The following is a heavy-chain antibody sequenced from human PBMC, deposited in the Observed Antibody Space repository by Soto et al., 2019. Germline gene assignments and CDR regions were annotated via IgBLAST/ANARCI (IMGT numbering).Heavy chain of an antibody. CDR3: ARDNCGGDCYPDFLGMDF. D-gene: IGHD2-21*02. CDR2: INWNGGNT. J-gene: IGHJ6*02. V-gene: IGHV3-20*04. CDR1: GFTFDDYG. Sequence: PGGSLRLSCAASGFTFDDYGMSWLRQAPGKGLEWVSGINWNGGNTGYTDSVKGRFTISRDNAKNSLYLQMNSLRAEDTALYYCARDNCGGDCYPDFLGMDFWGQGTTVTVSS.